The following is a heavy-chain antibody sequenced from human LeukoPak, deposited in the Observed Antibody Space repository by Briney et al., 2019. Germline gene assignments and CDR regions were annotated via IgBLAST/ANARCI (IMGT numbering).Heavy chain of an antibody. CDR3: ARDRGYSYGSFDY. D-gene: IGHD5-18*01. CDR2: ISSTGGTA. CDR1: GFTFSSFG. V-gene: IGHV3-23*01. Sequence: GGSLRLSCAASGFTFSSFGMSWVRQAPGKGLEWVSAISSTGGTAYYADSVKGRFTISRDNSKNTLYLQMNSLRAEDTAIYYCARDRGYSYGSFDYWGQGTLVTVSS. J-gene: IGHJ4*02.